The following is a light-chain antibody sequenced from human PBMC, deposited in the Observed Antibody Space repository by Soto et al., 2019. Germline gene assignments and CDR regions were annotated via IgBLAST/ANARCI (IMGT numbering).Light chain of an antibody. CDR1: QSISTY. CDR2: AAS. CDR3: PQSYRSPLIT. Sequence: DIQMTQSPSSLSASVGGRGTSACRAGQSISTYLNWYQQKPGKAPKLLIYAASNLQSGVPSRFSGSGSGTDFTLTISSLQPEDFATYYCPQSYRSPLITFGGGTKVDIK. J-gene: IGKJ4*01. V-gene: IGKV1-39*01.